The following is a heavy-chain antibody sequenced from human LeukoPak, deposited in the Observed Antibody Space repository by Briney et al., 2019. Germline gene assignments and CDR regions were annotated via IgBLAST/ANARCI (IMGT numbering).Heavy chain of an antibody. CDR2: ISGSGGST. CDR3: AKVPPGIAVAGTLLSIY. Sequence: PGGSLRLSCAASGFTFSSYAMSWVRQAPGKGLEWVSAISGSGGSTYYADSVKGRFTISRDNSKNTLYLQMNSLRAEDTAVYYCAKVPPGIAVAGTLLSIYWGQGTLVTVSS. CDR1: GFTFSSYA. D-gene: IGHD6-19*01. V-gene: IGHV3-23*01. J-gene: IGHJ4*02.